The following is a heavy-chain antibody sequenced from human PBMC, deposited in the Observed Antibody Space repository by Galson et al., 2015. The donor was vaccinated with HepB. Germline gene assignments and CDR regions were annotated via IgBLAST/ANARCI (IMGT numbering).Heavy chain of an antibody. V-gene: IGHV1-69*13. D-gene: IGHD2-21*02. J-gene: IGHJ4*02. Sequence: SVKVSCKASGGTFSSYAISWVRQAPGQGLEWMGGIIPIFGIANYAQKFQGRVTITADESTSTAYMELSSLRSEDTAVYYCARDCGGSGGDCYLMDYWGQGTLVTVSS. CDR1: GGTFSSYA. CDR2: IIPIFGIA. CDR3: ARDCGGSGGDCYLMDY.